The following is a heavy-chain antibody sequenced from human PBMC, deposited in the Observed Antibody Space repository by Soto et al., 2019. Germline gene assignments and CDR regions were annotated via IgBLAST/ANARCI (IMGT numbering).Heavy chain of an antibody. V-gene: IGHV5-51*03. CDR3: ARKTGAQGPMDY. CDR2: IYPSDSDT. J-gene: IGHJ4*02. D-gene: IGHD1-1*01. Sequence: EVQLVQSGAEVKKPGESLKISCKGSGYSFTTYWIAWVRQMPGKGLEWMGIIYPSDSDTRYSPSFQGQVTISVDKSISSAYLQWSSLKASDTAIYYCARKTGAQGPMDYWGQGTLVTVSS. CDR1: GYSFTTYW.